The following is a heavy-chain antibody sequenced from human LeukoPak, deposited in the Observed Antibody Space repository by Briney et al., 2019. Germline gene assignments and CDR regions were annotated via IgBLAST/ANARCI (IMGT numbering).Heavy chain of an antibody. D-gene: IGHD4-17*01. CDR1: GYTFTGYY. V-gene: IGHV1-2*02. J-gene: IGHJ5*02. Sequence: ASVKVSCKASGYTFTGYYMHWVRQAPGQGLEWMGWINPNSGGTNYAQKFQGRVTITTDESTSTAYMELSSLRSEDTAVYYCARDRSNDYGDYVGWFDPWGQGTLVTVSS. CDR3: ARDRSNDYGDYVGWFDP. CDR2: INPNSGGT.